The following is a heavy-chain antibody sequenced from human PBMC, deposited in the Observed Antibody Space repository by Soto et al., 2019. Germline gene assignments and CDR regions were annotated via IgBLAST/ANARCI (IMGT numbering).Heavy chain of an antibody. Sequence: EVQLLESGGGLVQPGGSLRLTCAASGFTLSSYAMSWVRQAPGKGLEWVSAISGSGGSTYYADSVKGRFTISRDNSKNTLYLQMNSLRAEDTAVYYCAKFGVVVPAASQGYYYGMDVWGQGTTVTVSS. CDR2: ISGSGGST. V-gene: IGHV3-23*01. CDR1: GFTLSSYA. CDR3: AKFGVVVPAASQGYYYGMDV. D-gene: IGHD2-2*01. J-gene: IGHJ6*02.